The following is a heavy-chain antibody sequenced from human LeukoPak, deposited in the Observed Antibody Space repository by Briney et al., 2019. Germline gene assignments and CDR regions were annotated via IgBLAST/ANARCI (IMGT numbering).Heavy chain of an antibody. J-gene: IGHJ6*04. D-gene: IGHD3-10*01. CDR3: AGPFGAANYYYYGMDV. Sequence: GGSLRLSCAASGFTFSSYEMNWVRQAPGKGLEWVSYISSSGSTIYYADSVKGRFTISRDNAKNSLYLQMNSLRAEVTAVYYCAGPFGAANYYYYGMDVWGKGTTVTVSS. CDR1: GFTFSSYE. V-gene: IGHV3-48*03. CDR2: ISSSGSTI.